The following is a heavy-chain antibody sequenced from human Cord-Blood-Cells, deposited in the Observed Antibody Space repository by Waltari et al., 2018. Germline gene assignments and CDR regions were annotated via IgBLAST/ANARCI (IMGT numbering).Heavy chain of an antibody. Sequence: EVQLLESGGGLVQPGGSLRLSCAASGFTFSSYAMSRVRQAPGKGLGWGSGMRGSVGSKYYADSVKGRFTISRDNSKNTLYLQMNSLIAEDTAVYYCAKVKRQLVHYWGQGTLVTVSS. CDR1: GFTFSSYA. CDR3: AKVKRQLVHY. CDR2: MRGSVGSK. D-gene: IGHD6-6*01. V-gene: IGHV3-23*01. J-gene: IGHJ4*02.